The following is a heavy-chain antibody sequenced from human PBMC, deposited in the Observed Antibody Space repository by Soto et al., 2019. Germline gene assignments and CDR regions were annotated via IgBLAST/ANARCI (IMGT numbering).Heavy chain of an antibody. CDR1: GFTFSSSW. CDR3: ARGAGYVIDY. CDR2: IKEDGSDK. V-gene: IGHV3-7*01. J-gene: IGHJ4*02. Sequence: EVQLVESGGGLVQPGGSLRLSCAASGFTFSSSWMNWVRQAPGKGLEWVANIKEDGSDKHYVDSVEGRFTISRDYAKSSLHLQMNSLRAEDTGVYYCARGAGYVIDYWGQGILVTVSS. D-gene: IGHD5-12*01.